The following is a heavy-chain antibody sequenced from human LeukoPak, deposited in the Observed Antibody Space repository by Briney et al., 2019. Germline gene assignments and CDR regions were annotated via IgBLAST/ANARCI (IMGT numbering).Heavy chain of an antibody. J-gene: IGHJ4*02. CDR3: ARDGGERGFDY. D-gene: IGHD2-21*01. Sequence: PGGSLRLSCAASGFTVSSNYMGWVRQAPGKGLEWVSVIYSGGSTYYADPVKGRFTISRDNSKNTLYLQTNSLRAEDTAVYYCARDGGERGFDYWGQGTLVTVSS. CDR2: IYSGGST. V-gene: IGHV3-66*01. CDR1: GFTVSSNY.